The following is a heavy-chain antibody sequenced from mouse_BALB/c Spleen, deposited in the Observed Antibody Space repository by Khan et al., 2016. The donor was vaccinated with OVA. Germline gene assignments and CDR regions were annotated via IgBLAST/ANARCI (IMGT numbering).Heavy chain of an antibody. CDR2: INTYTGEP. CDR1: GFTFTNYG. CDR3: ARGEYNGTMDC. Sequence: QIQLVQSGPELKKPGETVQISCKTSGFTFTNYGMNWVKRAPGKGLKWMGWINTYTGEPTFADDFKGRFAFSLETSASTAYLQINSLKNEDTATYFCARGEYNGTMDCWGQGTSVTVSS. V-gene: IGHV9-3-1*01. J-gene: IGHJ4*01. D-gene: IGHD6-1*01.